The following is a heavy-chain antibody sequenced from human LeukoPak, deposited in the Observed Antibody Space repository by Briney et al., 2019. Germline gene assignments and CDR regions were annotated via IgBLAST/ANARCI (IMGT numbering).Heavy chain of an antibody. V-gene: IGHV3-21*01. D-gene: IGHD3-16*01. J-gene: IGHJ5*02. CDR1: GFTFSSHA. CDR2: ISSNSKYI. Sequence: GGSLRLSCAASGFTFSSHAMSWVRQAPGKGLEWVSSISSNSKYIYYADSVKGRFTISRDNAKNSLYLQMNSLRAEDTAVYYCAQGIPQGGTWGQGTLVTVSS. CDR3: AQGIPQGGT.